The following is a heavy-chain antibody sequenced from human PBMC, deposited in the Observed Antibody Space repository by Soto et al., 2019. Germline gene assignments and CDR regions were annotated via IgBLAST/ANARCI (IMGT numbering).Heavy chain of an antibody. J-gene: IGHJ4*02. V-gene: IGHV1-18*01. D-gene: IGHD4-17*01. CDR2: ISGYNGNT. CDR1: GYTFSNYG. CDR3: ARDSTVSTLDFDY. Sequence: ASVKVSCKASGYTFSNYGFSWVRQAPGQGLEWMGWISGYNGNTTYAQTLQGRVTMTTDTSASTAYMELRSLKSNDTAVYYCARDSTVSTLDFDYWGQGTLVTVSS.